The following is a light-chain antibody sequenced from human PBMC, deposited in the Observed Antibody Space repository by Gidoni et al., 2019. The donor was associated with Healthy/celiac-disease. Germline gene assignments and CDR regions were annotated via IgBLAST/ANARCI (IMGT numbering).Light chain of an antibody. CDR1: QSVSSN. Sequence: EIVLTQSPATLSVSPGERATLSCRASQSVSSNLAWYQQKPGQAPRLLIYGASTRATGIPARVSGNGSGTEFTLTISSLQSEDFAVYYCQQYNNWLWTFGQXTKVEIK. V-gene: IGKV3-15*01. CDR3: QQYNNWLWT. CDR2: GAS. J-gene: IGKJ1*01.